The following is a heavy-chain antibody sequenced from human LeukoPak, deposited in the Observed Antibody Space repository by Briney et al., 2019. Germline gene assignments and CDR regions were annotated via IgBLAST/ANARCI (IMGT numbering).Heavy chain of an antibody. CDR1: GFIFSSYA. J-gene: IGHJ1*01. CDR2: ISGSGDSM. Sequence: PGGSLRLSCAASGFIFSSYAMNWVRQAPGKGLEWVSVISGSGDSMFYADSVKGRFTISRDNSKNTLYLQMNSLIAEDTAVYYCAIGFWQQVPQHWGQGTLVTVSS. D-gene: IGHD6-13*01. CDR3: AIGFWQQVPQH. V-gene: IGHV3-23*01.